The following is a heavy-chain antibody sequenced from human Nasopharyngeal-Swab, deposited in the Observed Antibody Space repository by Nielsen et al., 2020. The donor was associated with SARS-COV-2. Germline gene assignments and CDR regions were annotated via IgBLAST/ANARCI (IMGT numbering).Heavy chain of an antibody. CDR1: GYSFTSYW. J-gene: IGHJ6*02. CDR3: AAGGYQLPGGYYYYGMDV. V-gene: IGHV5-51*01. Sequence: GGSLRLSCKGSGYSFTSYWIGWVRQMPGKGLEWMGIIYPGDSDTRYSPSFQGQVTISADKSISTAYLQWSSLKASDTAMYYCAAGGYQLPGGYYYYGMDVWDQGTTVTVSS. CDR2: IYPGDSDT. D-gene: IGHD2-2*01.